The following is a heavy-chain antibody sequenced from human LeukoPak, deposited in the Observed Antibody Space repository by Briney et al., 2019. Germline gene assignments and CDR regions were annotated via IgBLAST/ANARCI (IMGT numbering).Heavy chain of an antibody. CDR3: ARVHFSSSPYFDY. Sequence: GGSLRLSCATSGFTFSSYAMHWVRQATGKGLEWVSAIGTAGDTFYPGSVKGRFTISRDNSKNTLYLQMNSLRAEDTAVYYCARVHFSSSPYFDYWGQGTLVTVSS. J-gene: IGHJ4*02. CDR2: IGTAGDT. D-gene: IGHD6-6*01. V-gene: IGHV3-13*01. CDR1: GFTFSSYA.